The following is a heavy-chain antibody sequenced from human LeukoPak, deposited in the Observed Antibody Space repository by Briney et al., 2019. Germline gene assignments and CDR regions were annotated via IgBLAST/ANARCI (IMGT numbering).Heavy chain of an antibody. Sequence: GGSLRLSCAASGFTVSSNYMSWVRQAPGKGLEWVSAISGSGVTTHYAGSVKGRFSISRDNSKNTLYLQMNSLRAEDTALYYCAKKVVVGATSPYSDFQDWGQGTLVTVSS. D-gene: IGHD1-26*01. CDR3: AKKVVVGATSPYSDFQD. CDR2: ISGSGVTT. V-gene: IGHV3-23*01. CDR1: GFTVSSNY. J-gene: IGHJ1*01.